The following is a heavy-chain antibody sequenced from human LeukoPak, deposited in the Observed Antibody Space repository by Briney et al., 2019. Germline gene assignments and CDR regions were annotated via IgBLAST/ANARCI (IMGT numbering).Heavy chain of an antibody. V-gene: IGHV1-69*05. CDR2: VIPTFGTT. D-gene: IGHD3-22*01. CDR1: GGTFSSHG. J-gene: IGHJ4*02. CDR3: ARRWPHSSGYYLFDY. Sequence: SVKVSCKASGGTFSSHGLSWVRQAPGQGLEWMGGVIPTFGTTNYAQNFQGRVTITMDESTSTAYMELSSLRADDTAVYYCARRWPHSSGYYLFDYWGQGTLVTVSS.